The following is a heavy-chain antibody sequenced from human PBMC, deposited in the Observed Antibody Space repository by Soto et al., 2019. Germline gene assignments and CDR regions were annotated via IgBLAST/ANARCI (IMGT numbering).Heavy chain of an antibody. CDR3: TRPRDGGNGYTFDD. CDR2: IRRKTDNYAT. J-gene: IGHJ4*02. Sequence: GGSPRLSCAAPGFSFGGSAFPCVGLCSEKELERLGRIRRKTDNYATGYAASVTGRFIISRDDSKNMLYLQMNGLKIGYTAMYYCTRPRDGGNGYTFDDWGQG. V-gene: IGHV3-73*01. CDR1: GFSFGGSA. D-gene: IGHD3-22*01.